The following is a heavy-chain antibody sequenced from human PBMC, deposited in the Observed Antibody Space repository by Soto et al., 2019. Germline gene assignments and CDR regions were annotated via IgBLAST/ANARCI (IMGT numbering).Heavy chain of an antibody. V-gene: IGHV3-23*01. D-gene: IGHD6-19*01. CDR1: GFTFSRHA. CDR2: LSDSGGSI. Sequence: GGSLRLSCTASGFTFSRHAMTWVRQAPGKGLEWVSGLSDSGGSIYYADSVKGRFTISRDNSKNTLYLQMNSLRAEDTAVYYCAKASGNIAVAGTYFFDYWGQGTLVTVS. CDR3: AKASGNIAVAGTYFFDY. J-gene: IGHJ4*02.